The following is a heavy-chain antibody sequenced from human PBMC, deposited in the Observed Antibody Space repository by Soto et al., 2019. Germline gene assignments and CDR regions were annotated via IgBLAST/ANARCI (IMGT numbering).Heavy chain of an antibody. CDR1: GYSFTNYG. Sequence: QVHLVQSGAEVKRPGASVRVSCKASGYSFTNYGFSWLRQAPGQGLEWMGWINPYNGKTDYPQKFQGSVNRAADTSTTTDSMDLRSLNSDDTAVYYCARARLSLTPCLVFDFWGQGTLVTVSS. V-gene: IGHV1-18*01. CDR2: INPYNGKT. CDR3: ARARLSLTPCLVFDF. D-gene: IGHD2-15*01. J-gene: IGHJ4*02.